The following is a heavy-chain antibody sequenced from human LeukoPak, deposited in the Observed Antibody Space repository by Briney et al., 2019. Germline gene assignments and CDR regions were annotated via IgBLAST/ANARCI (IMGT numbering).Heavy chain of an antibody. V-gene: IGHV1-3*01. CDR3: ATERTDLMGARNFDY. Sequence: ASVKVSCKASGYTFTSYAMHWVRQAPGQRLEWMGWINAGNGNTKYSQKFQGRVTMTEDTSTDTAYMELSSLRSEDTAVYYCATERTDLMGARNFDYWGQGTLVTVSS. J-gene: IGHJ4*02. D-gene: IGHD1-26*01. CDR2: INAGNGNT. CDR1: GYTFTSYA.